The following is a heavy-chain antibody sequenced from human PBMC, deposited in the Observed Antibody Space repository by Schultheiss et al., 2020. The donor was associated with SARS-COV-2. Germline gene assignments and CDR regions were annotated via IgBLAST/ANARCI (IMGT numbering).Heavy chain of an antibody. J-gene: IGHJ6*03. CDR1: GYTFTGYY. V-gene: IGHV1-2*02. D-gene: IGHD4/OR15-4a*01. Sequence: ASVKVSCKASGYTFTGYYMHWVRQAPGQGLEWMGWINPNSGGTNYAQKLQGRVTMTRDTSISTAYMELSRLRSDDTAVYYCARDLTTLDLGYYYMDVWGKGTTVTVSS. CDR2: INPNSGGT. CDR3: ARDLTTLDLGYYYMDV.